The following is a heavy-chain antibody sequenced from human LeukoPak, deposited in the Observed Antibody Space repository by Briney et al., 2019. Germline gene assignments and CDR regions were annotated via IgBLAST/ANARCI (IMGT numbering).Heavy chain of an antibody. CDR1: GFTFSSYG. Sequence: GGSLRLSCAGSGFTFSSYGMHWVRQAPGKGLEWVAVISYDGSNKYYADSVKGRFTISRDNSKNTLYLQMNSLRAEDTAVYYCAKSTETYYDFWSGNYGMDVWGQGTTVTVSS. J-gene: IGHJ6*02. CDR3: AKSTETYYDFWSGNYGMDV. CDR2: ISYDGSNK. V-gene: IGHV3-30*18. D-gene: IGHD3-3*01.